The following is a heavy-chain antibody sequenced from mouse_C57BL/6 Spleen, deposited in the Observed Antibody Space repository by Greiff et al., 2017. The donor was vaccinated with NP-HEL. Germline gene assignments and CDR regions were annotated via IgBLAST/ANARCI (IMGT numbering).Heavy chain of an antibody. D-gene: IGHD4-1*01. CDR2: IRLKSDNYAT. V-gene: IGHV6-3*01. J-gene: IGHJ3*01. CDR3: TPLTGLFDY. CDR1: GFTFSNYW. Sequence: EVKVEESGGGLVQPGGSMKLSCVASGFTFSNYWMNWVRQSPEKGLEWVAQIRLKSDNYATHYAESVKGRFTISRDDSKSSVYLQMNNLRAEDTGIYYCTPLTGLFDYWGQGTLVTVSA.